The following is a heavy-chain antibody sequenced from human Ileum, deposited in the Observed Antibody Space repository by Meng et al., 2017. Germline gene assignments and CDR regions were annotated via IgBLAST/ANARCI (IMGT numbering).Heavy chain of an antibody. CDR1: GGSISSSIW. CDR2: IHHSGTT. D-gene: IGHD3-10*01. Sequence: QVQLQESGPGLVKPSGTLSLTCSVSGGSISSSIWWSWVRQPPDKGLEWIGEIHHSGTTNYSPSLKSRLTISVDKSKNQFSLKLQSVTAADTAVYFCARGVVSGSHYNTYWGQGILVTVSS. V-gene: IGHV4-4*02. J-gene: IGHJ4*02. CDR3: ARGVVSGSHYNTY.